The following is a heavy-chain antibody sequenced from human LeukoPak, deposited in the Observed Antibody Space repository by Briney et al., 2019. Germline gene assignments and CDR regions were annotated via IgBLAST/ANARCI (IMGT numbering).Heavy chain of an antibody. J-gene: IGHJ4*02. V-gene: IGHV1-46*01. CDR2: INPSGGST. Sequence: ASVKVSCKASGYTFTSYYMHWVRQAPGQGLEWMGIINPSGGSTSYAQKFQGRVTMTRDASISTAYMELSRLRSDDAAVFYCARAGTRYTSSWYAPDYWGQGTLVTVSS. CDR3: ARAGTRYTSSWYAPDY. D-gene: IGHD6-13*01. CDR1: GYTFTSYY.